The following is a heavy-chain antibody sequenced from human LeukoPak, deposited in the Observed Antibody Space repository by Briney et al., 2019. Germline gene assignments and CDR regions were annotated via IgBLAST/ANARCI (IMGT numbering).Heavy chain of an antibody. CDR2: MSGSGGST. CDR1: GFTFSSYG. Sequence: QAGGSLRLSCAASGFTFSSYGMSWVRQAPGKGLEWVSAMSGSGGSTYYADSVKDRFTIFRDNSKNTLYLQMNGLSPEDTAVYYCARSHLVWDPPDFWGQGTLVTVSS. V-gene: IGHV3-23*01. J-gene: IGHJ4*02. D-gene: IGHD1-14*01. CDR3: ARSHLVWDPPDF.